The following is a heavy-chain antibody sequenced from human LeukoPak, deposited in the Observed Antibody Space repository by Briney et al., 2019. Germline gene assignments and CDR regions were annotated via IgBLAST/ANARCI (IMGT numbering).Heavy chain of an antibody. CDR3: AREPITSGGNDAFDI. V-gene: IGHV4-59*12. Sequence: SKTPSLNCTVPGASLNRFYLSWIRAPPGKGLELVGYIYYSGSTTHNPSLKSRVTISIDTSKNQFSLKLNSVTAADTAVFYCAREPITSGGNDAFDIWGQGTMVTVSS. D-gene: IGHD3-16*01. CDR2: IYYSGST. CDR1: GASLNRFY. J-gene: IGHJ3*02.